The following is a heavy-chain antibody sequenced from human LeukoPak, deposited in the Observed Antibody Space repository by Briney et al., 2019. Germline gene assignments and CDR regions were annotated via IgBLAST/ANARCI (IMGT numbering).Heavy chain of an antibody. CDR3: TTARGQWSKRDSFDY. V-gene: IGHV3-15*01. J-gene: IGHJ4*02. CDR1: GFTFTNAW. CDR2: IKSKSDRGTT. D-gene: IGHD3-10*01. Sequence: GGSLRLSCEVSGFTFTNAWMTWVRQAPGKGLEWVGRIKSKSDRGTTDYAAPVKGRFTISRDDSKNTLYVQMNSLRTEDTAVYYCTTARGQWSKRDSFDYWGQGTLVTVSS.